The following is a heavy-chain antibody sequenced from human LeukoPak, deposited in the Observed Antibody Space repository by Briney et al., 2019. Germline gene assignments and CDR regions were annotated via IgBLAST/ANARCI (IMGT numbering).Heavy chain of an antibody. CDR3: ARGGRNAHDAFDI. CDR1: GYTFTSYY. CDR2: INPSGGST. V-gene: IGHV1-46*01. Sequence: ASVKVSCKASGYTFTSYYMHWVRQAPGQGLEWMGIINPSGGSTSYAQKFQGRVTMTRDMTTSTVYMELSSLRSEDTAVYYCARGGRNAHDAFDIWGQGTMVTVSS. J-gene: IGHJ3*02.